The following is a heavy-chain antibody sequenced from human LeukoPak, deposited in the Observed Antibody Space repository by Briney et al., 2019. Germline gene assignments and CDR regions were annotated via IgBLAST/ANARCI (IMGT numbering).Heavy chain of an antibody. D-gene: IGHD3-22*01. J-gene: IGHJ4*02. CDR1: GFTFSSYA. V-gene: IGHV3-15*01. CDR2: IKNKIDGGTT. CDR3: STYLFDSSGYVLSDY. Sequence: PGGSLRLSCAASGFTFSSYAMSWVRQAPGKGLEWVGRIKNKIDGGTTDYAAPVKGRFTISRDDSKNTLYLQMNSLKTEDTAVYYCSTYLFDSSGYVLSDYWGQGTLVTVSS.